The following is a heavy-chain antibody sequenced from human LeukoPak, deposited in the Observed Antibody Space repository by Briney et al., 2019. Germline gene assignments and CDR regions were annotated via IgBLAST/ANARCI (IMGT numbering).Heavy chain of an antibody. CDR2: IYPGDSDT. CDR1: GYIFTSYW. CDR3: ARLGSSWIYYYYYGMDV. Sequence: PGESLKISCEAAGYIFTSYWIGWVRQMPGKGLEGMGIIYPGDSDTRYSPSFQGQVTISAAKSISTAYLQWSSLKASDNAMYYCARLGSSWIYYYYYGMDVWGKGTPVTVSS. J-gene: IGHJ6*04. V-gene: IGHV5-51*01. D-gene: IGHD6-13*01.